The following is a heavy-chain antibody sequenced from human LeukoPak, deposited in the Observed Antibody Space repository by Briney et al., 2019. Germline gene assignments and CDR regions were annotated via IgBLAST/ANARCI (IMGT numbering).Heavy chain of an antibody. Sequence: GGSLRLSCAASGFTFSTYGMHWVRQAPGKGLEWVAVISYDGSNKYYADSVKGRFTMSRDNSKNTLYLQMNSLRAEDTAVYYCASGIAAATSPPDYWGQGTLVTVSS. CDR3: ASGIAAATSPPDY. D-gene: IGHD6-25*01. CDR1: GFTFSTYG. J-gene: IGHJ4*02. V-gene: IGHV3-30*19. CDR2: ISYDGSNK.